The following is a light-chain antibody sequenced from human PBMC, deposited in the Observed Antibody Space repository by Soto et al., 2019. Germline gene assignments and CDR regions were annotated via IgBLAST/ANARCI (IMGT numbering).Light chain of an antibody. V-gene: IGKV3D-15*01. CDR3: QQYDGSPLT. CDR2: GAS. J-gene: IGKJ3*01. Sequence: EIVMTQSPATLSVSPGERATLSCRASQSVSSDLAWYHQKPGQAPRLLIYGASTRDTGIPDRFRGSGSGTDFALTISSLEPEDFAMYYCQQYDGSPLTFGPGTKVDIK. CDR1: QSVSSD.